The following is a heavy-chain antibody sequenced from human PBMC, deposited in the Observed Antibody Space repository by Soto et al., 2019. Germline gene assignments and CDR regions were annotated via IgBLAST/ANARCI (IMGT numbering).Heavy chain of an antibody. Sequence: SETLSLTCTVSGGSISDDTYYWGWIRQPPGKGLEWIGSMYYSGTSSYNPSLKSRVSMSVDTSKKQLSLRLTSVTAADTALYYCARRYGWLYFDYWGQGSLVTVSS. V-gene: IGHV4-39*01. D-gene: IGHD6-19*01. J-gene: IGHJ4*02. CDR1: GGSISDDTYY. CDR2: MYYSGTS. CDR3: ARRYGWLYFDY.